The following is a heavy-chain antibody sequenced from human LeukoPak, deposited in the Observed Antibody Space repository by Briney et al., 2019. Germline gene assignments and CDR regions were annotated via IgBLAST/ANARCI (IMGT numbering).Heavy chain of an antibody. CDR2: IYYSGST. V-gene: IGHV4-39*07. CDR3: ASLRYYYGSGSPNGWFDP. Sequence: ASETLSLTCTVSGGSISSSSYYWGWIRQPPGKGLEWIGSIYYSGSTYYNPSLKNRVIISVDTSKNQFSLKLSSVTAADTAVYYCASLRYYYGSGSPNGWFDPWGQGTLVTVSS. CDR1: GGSISSSSYY. D-gene: IGHD3-10*01. J-gene: IGHJ5*02.